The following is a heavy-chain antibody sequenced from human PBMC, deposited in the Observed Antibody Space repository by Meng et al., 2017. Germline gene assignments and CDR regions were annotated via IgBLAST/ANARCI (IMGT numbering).Heavy chain of an antibody. V-gene: IGHV3-23*01. CDR1: GFTFSSFA. J-gene: IGHJ4*02. CDR2: ISTSGGIT. D-gene: IGHD6-13*01. CDR3: AFSSSAVRSGDN. Sequence: GESLKISCAASGFTFSSFAMSWVRQAPGKGLEWVSAISTSGGITHYADSVKGRFTISRDNSRTTLYLQMNSLRVEDTALYYCAFSSSAVRSGDNWGQGTLATVSS.